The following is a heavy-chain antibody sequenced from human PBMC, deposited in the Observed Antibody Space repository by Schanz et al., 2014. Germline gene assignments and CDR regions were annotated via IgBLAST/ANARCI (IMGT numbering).Heavy chain of an antibody. CDR1: GGSINSNSYY. CDR2: VFYTGTT. D-gene: IGHD6-19*01. CDR3: ARHGPLAGIPLDY. J-gene: IGHJ4*02. V-gene: IGHV4-39*01. Sequence: QLQLQESGPGLVKPSETLSLICSVSGGSINSNSYYWGWIRQPPGKGLEWIGNVFYTGTTYTNPSLRSRLPLSVDTSNNRFPRKRTSVTAADTAVYFCARHGPLAGIPLDYWGRGTLVTVSS.